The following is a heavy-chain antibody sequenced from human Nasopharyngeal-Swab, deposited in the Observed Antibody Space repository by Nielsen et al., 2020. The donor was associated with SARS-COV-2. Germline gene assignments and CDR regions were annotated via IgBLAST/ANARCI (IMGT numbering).Heavy chain of an antibody. CDR3: ARDLRKYYYLDV. Sequence: GGSLRLSCAASGFTFSTYGMHWVRQALGKGLEWVAVMSNDGKNIYYADSVKGRFTISRDNSKNTLYLQMNSLRADDTAVYYCARDLRKYYYLDVWGKGTTFTVSS. CDR2: MSNDGKNI. V-gene: IGHV3-30*03. CDR1: GFTFSTYG. J-gene: IGHJ6*03.